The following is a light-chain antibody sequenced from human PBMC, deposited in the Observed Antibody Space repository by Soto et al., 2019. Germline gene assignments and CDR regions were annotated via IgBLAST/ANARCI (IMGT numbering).Light chain of an antibody. CDR1: QTVISNS. J-gene: IGKJ1*01. V-gene: IGKV3-20*01. CDR2: GAS. Sequence: ETVLTQSPGTLSLSPGEGGTLSCRASQTVISNSLAWYQQKPGQPPRLLIHGASTRAPGIPDRFSGSRSGTDFTLTISRLDPEDLAVYYCQLYGGSPKTFGQGTKVEIK. CDR3: QLYGGSPKT.